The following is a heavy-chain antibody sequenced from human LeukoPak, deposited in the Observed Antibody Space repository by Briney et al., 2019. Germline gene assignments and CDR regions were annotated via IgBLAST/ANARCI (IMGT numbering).Heavy chain of an antibody. CDR3: ASQKVGATDY. CDR2: IKQDGSEK. V-gene: IGHV3-7*01. CDR1: GFTFSTYW. Sequence: GGSLRLSCAASGFTFSTYWMSWVRQAPGKGLDCVANIKQDGSEKYYVDSVKGRFTISRDNAKNSLYLQMNNLRAEDTAVYYRASQKVGATDYWGQGTLVTVSS. J-gene: IGHJ4*02. D-gene: IGHD1-26*01.